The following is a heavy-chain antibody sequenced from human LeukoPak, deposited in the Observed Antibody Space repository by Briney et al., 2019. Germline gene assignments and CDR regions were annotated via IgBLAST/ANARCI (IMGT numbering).Heavy chain of an antibody. CDR2: ISGSGGST. CDR1: GFTFSSYA. CDR3: AKESLGSGSSYGSYHDY. J-gene: IGHJ4*02. D-gene: IGHD1-26*01. V-gene: IGHV3-23*01. Sequence: GGSLRLSCAASGFTFSSYAMSWVRQAPGKGLEWVSAISGSGGSTYYADSVKGRFTISRDNSKNTLYLQMNSLRPEDTAVFYCAKESLGSGSSYGSYHDYWGQGTLVIVSS.